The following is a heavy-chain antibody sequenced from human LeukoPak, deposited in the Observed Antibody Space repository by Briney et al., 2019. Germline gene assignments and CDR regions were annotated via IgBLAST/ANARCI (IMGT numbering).Heavy chain of an antibody. V-gene: IGHV5-51*01. CDR3: ARHGGYCSSTSCNVGFDY. D-gene: IGHD2-2*01. Sequence: GESLKISCQGSGYGFTSYWIGWVRQMPGKGLEWMGIIHPGDSDTTYSPSFQGQVTTSADKSINTAYLQWSSLKASDTAMYYCARHGGYCSSTSCNVGFDYWGQGTLVTVSS. CDR2: IHPGDSDT. J-gene: IGHJ4*02. CDR1: GYGFTSYW.